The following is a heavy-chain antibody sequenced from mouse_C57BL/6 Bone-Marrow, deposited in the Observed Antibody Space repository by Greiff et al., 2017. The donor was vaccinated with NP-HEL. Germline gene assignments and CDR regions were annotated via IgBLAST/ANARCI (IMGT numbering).Heavy chain of an antibody. CDR3: AREGYYSNYLYYFDY. V-gene: IGHV1-7*01. CDR2: INPSSGYT. Sequence: QVQLQQSGAELAKPGASVKLSCKASGYTFTSYWMHWVKQRPGQGLEWIGYINPSSGYTKYNQKFKDKATLTADKFSSTAYMQLSSLTYEDSAVYYCAREGYYSNYLYYFDYWGQGTTLTVSS. D-gene: IGHD2-5*01. J-gene: IGHJ2*01. CDR1: GYTFTSYW.